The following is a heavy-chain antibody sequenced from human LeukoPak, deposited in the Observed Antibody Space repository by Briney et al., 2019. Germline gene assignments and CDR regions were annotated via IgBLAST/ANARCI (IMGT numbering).Heavy chain of an antibody. J-gene: IGHJ4*02. CDR2: ISGSDGST. CDR3: AKGDTTRSTCFDY. CDR1: GFTFSSYA. Sequence: GGSLRLSCAASGFTFSSYAMNWVRQAPGKGLEWVSSISGSDGSTYYADFVKGRFTISRDNSKNTLHLQMNSLRAEDTAVYYCAKGDTTRSTCFDYWGQGTLVTVSS. D-gene: IGHD1-1*01. V-gene: IGHV3-23*01.